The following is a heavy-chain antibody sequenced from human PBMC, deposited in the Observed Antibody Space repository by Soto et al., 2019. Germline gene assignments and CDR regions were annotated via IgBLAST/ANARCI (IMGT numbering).Heavy chain of an antibody. CDR1: VASIYRSNSY. CDR2: IHYSGNT. Sequence: QAQLQESGPGLVKPSQTLSLTCTVSVASIYRSNSYWGWIRQHPGKGLEWIGHIHYSGNTYYNPSLKSRITISVDVAKNQFSLNLYSVTAADTAVYYCARVGEEYNYYGVDVWCRGTTVTVSS. V-gene: IGHV4-31*03. CDR3: ARVGEEYNYYGVDV. D-gene: IGHD3-10*01. J-gene: IGHJ6*02.